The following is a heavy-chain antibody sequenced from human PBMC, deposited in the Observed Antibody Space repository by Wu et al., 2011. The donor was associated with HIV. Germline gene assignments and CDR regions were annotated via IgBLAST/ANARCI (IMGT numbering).Heavy chain of an antibody. CDR1: GGTFSSYA. CDR3: ARVWGNRGVDYSAHFGMDV. J-gene: IGHJ6*04. D-gene: IGHD3-16*01. CDR2: IVPVFSTA. Sequence: QVQLVQSGAEVKKPGSSVKVSCKASGGTFSSYAISWVRQAPGQGLQWMGGIVPVFSTANYAQKFQGRITIIADKSTSTVDMELRSLRSEDTAVYYCARVWGNRGVDYSAHFGMDVWGKGTTVTVSS. V-gene: IGHV1-69*06.